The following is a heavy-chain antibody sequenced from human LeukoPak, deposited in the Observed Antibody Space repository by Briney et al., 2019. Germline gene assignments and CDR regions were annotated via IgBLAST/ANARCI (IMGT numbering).Heavy chain of an antibody. CDR3: TGGGLVRGSLHWFDP. J-gene: IGHJ5*02. V-gene: IGHV6-1*01. Sequence: SQTLSLTCAISGVSVSGGSAGWNCIRQSPSRGLEWLGRIYYRSKWYSDYAIAVKSRITINPDTSRKQFSLQLNSVTHDYPAVYYCTGGGLVRGSLHWFDPWGQGTLVTVSS. CDR2: IYYRSKWYS. D-gene: IGHD3-10*01. CDR1: GVSVSGGSAG.